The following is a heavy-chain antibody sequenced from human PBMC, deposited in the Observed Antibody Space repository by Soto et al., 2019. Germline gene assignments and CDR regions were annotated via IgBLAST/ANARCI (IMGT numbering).Heavy chain of an antibody. CDR3: ARDLWGYCGTDCYPLDV. J-gene: IGHJ6*02. D-gene: IGHD2-21*02. CDR2: MYNTGST. V-gene: IGHV4-59*01. CDR1: GGSISGNY. Sequence: SEPLSLTCTDSGGSISGNYCSWLRQPAGKGLEWIGYMYNTGSTVYNPSFKSRVTISVDTSKNQFSLKLNSVTAADTAVYYCARDLWGYCGTDCYPLDVWGQGTTVTVS.